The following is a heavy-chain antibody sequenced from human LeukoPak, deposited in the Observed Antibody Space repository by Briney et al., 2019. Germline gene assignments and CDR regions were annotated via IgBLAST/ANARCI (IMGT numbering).Heavy chain of an antibody. J-gene: IGHJ4*02. D-gene: IGHD6-13*01. Sequence: GGSLRLSCAASGFTFSSYGMHWVRQAPGKGLEWVAVIWYDGSNKYYADSVKGRFTISRDNAKNSLYLQMNSLRAEDTAVYYCAKSAYSSSWSLLGYWGQGTLVTVSS. CDR2: IWYDGSNK. CDR1: GFTFSSYG. CDR3: AKSAYSSSWSLLGY. V-gene: IGHV3-33*03.